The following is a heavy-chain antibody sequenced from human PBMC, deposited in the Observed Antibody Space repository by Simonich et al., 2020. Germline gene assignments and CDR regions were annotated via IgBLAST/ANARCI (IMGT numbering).Heavy chain of an antibody. CDR2: IYHSGST. J-gene: IGHJ4*02. CDR3: ARGLTGDY. Sequence: QLQLQESGPGLVKPSETLSITCTVSGGSISSSSYYWGWIRQPPGKGLEGIGSIYHSGSTYYNPSLKSRVTISVDTSKNQFSLKLSSVTAADTAVYYCARGLTGDYWGQGTLVTVSS. CDR1: GGSISSSSYY. V-gene: IGHV4-39*07. D-gene: IGHD7-27*01.